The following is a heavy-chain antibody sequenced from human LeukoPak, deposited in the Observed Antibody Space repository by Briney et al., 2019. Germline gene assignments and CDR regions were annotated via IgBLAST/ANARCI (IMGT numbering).Heavy chain of an antibody. CDR2: IYYSGST. D-gene: IGHD3-3*01. CDR3: ARAPVFVGGYGMDV. V-gene: IGHV4-31*03. Sequence: PSETLSLTCTVAGGSISSGGYYWSWIRQHPGKGLEWIGYIYYSGSTYYNPSLKSRVTISVDTSKNQFSLKLSSVTAADTAVYYCARAPVFVGGYGMDVWGQGATVTVSS. CDR1: GGSISSGGYY. J-gene: IGHJ6*02.